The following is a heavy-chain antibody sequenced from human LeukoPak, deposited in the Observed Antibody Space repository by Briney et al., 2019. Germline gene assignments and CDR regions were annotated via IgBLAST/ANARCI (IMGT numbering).Heavy chain of an antibody. CDR2: IYPGDSDT. CDR3: ATAKAVAGPSGAFDI. CDR1: GYSFTSYW. Sequence: GESLKISCKGSGYSFTSYWIGWVRQMPGKGLEWMGIIYPGDSDTRYSPSFQGQATISADKSISTAYLQWSSLKASDTAMYYCATAKAVAGPSGAFDIWGQGTMVTVSS. D-gene: IGHD6-19*01. J-gene: IGHJ3*02. V-gene: IGHV5-51*01.